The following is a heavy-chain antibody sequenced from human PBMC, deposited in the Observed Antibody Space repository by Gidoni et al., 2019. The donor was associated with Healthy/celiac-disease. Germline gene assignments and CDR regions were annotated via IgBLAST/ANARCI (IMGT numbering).Heavy chain of an antibody. Sequence: QVQLVESGGGVVQPGRSLRLSFAASGFPFSSYARHWVRQAAGKGLEWVAVISYDGSNKYSADSVKGRFTISRDNSKNTLYLQMNSLRAEDTAVYYCARESAAGIGWGQGTLVTVSS. CDR2: ISYDGSNK. CDR1: GFPFSSYA. CDR3: ARESAAGIG. D-gene: IGHD6-13*01. J-gene: IGHJ4*02. V-gene: IGHV3-30-3*01.